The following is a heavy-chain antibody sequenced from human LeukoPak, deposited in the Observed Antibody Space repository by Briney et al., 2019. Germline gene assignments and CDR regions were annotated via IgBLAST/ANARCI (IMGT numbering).Heavy chain of an antibody. J-gene: IGHJ5*02. V-gene: IGHV3-21*01. CDR2: ISSSSSYI. CDR3: ARGHEEENWFDP. CDR1: GFTFSSYS. Sequence: GGSLRLSCAASGFTFSSYSMNWVRQAPGKGLEWVSSISSSSSYINYADSVKGRFTISRDNAKNSLHLQMNSLRAEDTAVYYCARGHEEENWFDPWGQGTLVTVSS.